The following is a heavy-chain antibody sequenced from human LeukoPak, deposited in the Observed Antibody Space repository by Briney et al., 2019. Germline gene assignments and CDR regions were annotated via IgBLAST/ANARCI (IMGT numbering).Heavy chain of an antibody. Sequence: SETLSLTCAVSGGSTNSALYSWSWIRQPPGKGLEWIGYIYYSGSTNYNPSLKSRVTISVDTSKNQFSLKLSSVTAADTAVYYCARESKRWLQLGAAFDIWGQGTMVTVSS. D-gene: IGHD5-24*01. V-gene: IGHV4-61*01. CDR1: GGSTNSALYS. J-gene: IGHJ3*02. CDR2: IYYSGST. CDR3: ARESKRWLQLGAAFDI.